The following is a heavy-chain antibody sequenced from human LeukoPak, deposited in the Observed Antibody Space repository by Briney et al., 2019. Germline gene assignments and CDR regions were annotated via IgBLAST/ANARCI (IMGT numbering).Heavy chain of an antibody. Sequence: GGSLRLSCAASGFTFSTYAMSWVRQAPGKGLEWVSIISGRDGYTHYADAVKGRSTISRDNSKNTLYLQMNSLRAEDTAVYYCAKGGKWDVTPFDYWGQGTLVTVSS. D-gene: IGHD1-26*01. CDR1: GFTFSTYA. V-gene: IGHV3-23*01. CDR3: AKGGKWDVTPFDY. J-gene: IGHJ4*02. CDR2: ISGRDGYT.